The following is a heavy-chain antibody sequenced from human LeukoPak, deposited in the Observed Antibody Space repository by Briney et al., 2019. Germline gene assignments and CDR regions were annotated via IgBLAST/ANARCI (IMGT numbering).Heavy chain of an antibody. CDR2: IYPGDSDT. CDR3: ARLVYGSGSYYKGYFDY. V-gene: IGHV5-51*01. J-gene: IGHJ4*02. D-gene: IGHD3-10*01. Sequence: GESLKISCKGSGYSFTSYWIGWVRQMPGKGLEWMGIIYPGDSDTRYSPSFQGQVTISADKSISTAYLQWSSLKASDTAMYYCARLVYGSGSYYKGYFDYWGQGTLVTVSS. CDR1: GYSFTSYW.